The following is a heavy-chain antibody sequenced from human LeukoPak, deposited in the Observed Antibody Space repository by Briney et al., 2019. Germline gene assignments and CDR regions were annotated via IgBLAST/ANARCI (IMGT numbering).Heavy chain of an antibody. D-gene: IGHD3-9*01. CDR2: IYYSGST. V-gene: IGHV4-59*01. CDR1: GASISRYY. Sequence: SETLSLTCTVSGASISRYYWSWIRQPPGKGLEWIGYIYYSGSTNYNPSLKSRVTISVDTSKNQFSLKLSSVTAADTAVYYCARVGYFDWSIDYWGQGTLVTVSS. J-gene: IGHJ4*02. CDR3: ARVGYFDWSIDY.